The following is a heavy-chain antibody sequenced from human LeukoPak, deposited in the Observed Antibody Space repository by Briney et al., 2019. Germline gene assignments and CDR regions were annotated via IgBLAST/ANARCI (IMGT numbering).Heavy chain of an antibody. CDR3: ARAFPYYDSSGYYYHAEYFQH. D-gene: IGHD3-22*01. Sequence: ASVKVSCKASGYTFTSYGISWVRQAPGQGLEWMGWISAYNGNTNYAQKLQGRVTMTTDTSTSTAYMELRSLRSDDTAVYYCARAFPYYDSSGYYYHAEYFQHWGQGTLVTVSS. CDR2: ISAYNGNT. V-gene: IGHV1-18*01. J-gene: IGHJ1*01. CDR1: GYTFTSYG.